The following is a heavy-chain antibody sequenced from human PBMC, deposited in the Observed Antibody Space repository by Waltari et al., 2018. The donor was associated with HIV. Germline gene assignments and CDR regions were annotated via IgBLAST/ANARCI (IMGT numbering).Heavy chain of an antibody. Sequence: EVQLVESGGGLVKPGGSLRLSCAASGFTFSSYSMNWVRQAPGKGLEWVSSISSSSSFIYDADSVKVLFTISRDNAKNSLYLQMNSLRAEDTAVYYCARVRRFSGGMDVWGQGTTVTVSS. V-gene: IGHV3-21*01. CDR3: ARVRRFSGGMDV. CDR1: GFTFSSYS. J-gene: IGHJ6*02. CDR2: ISSSSSFI. D-gene: IGHD3-3*01.